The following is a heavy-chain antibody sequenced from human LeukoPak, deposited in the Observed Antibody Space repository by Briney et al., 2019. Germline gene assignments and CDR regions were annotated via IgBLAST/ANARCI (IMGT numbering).Heavy chain of an antibody. Sequence: ASVKVSCKVSGYTLTELSMNWVRQAPGKGLEWMGGFDPEDGETIYAQKFQGRVTMTEDTSTDTAYMELSSLRSEDTAVYYCATVDYVWGSYRPFDYWGQGTLVTVSS. CDR1: GYTLTELS. J-gene: IGHJ4*02. CDR3: ATVDYVWGSYRPFDY. CDR2: FDPEDGET. V-gene: IGHV1-24*01. D-gene: IGHD3-16*02.